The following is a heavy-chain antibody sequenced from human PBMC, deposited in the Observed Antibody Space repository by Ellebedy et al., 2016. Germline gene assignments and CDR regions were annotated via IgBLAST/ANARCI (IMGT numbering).Heavy chain of an antibody. Sequence: GESLKISCAASGFTFSSFGMHWVRQAPGKGLEWVAVIWYDGSNTDYGDSVKGRFTISRDNSKNTLFLQMNSLRAEDTAVYYCARDPSSIAAAGRGDYWGQGTLVTVCS. CDR3: ARDPSSIAAAGRGDY. J-gene: IGHJ4*02. CDR1: GFTFSSFG. CDR2: IWYDGSNT. V-gene: IGHV3-33*01. D-gene: IGHD6-13*01.